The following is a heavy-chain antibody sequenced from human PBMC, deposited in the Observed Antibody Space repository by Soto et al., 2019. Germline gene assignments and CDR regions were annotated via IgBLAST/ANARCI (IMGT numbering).Heavy chain of an antibody. CDR2: ISYDGSNK. V-gene: IGHV3-30*18. D-gene: IGHD2-15*01. CDR1: GFTFSNYD. CDR3: AKAAATYYCSGGYCYNYYFDS. Sequence: PVGTLRLSCAASGFTFSNYDMYWVCQAPGPGLGWVAVISYDGSNKYYADPVRGRFTISRDNSKNTLYLQMNSLRADDTAVYYCAKAAATYYCSGGYCYNYYFDSWGQGTLVTVSS. J-gene: IGHJ4*02.